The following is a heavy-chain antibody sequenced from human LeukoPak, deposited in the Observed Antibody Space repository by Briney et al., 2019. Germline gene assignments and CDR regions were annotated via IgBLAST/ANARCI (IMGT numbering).Heavy chain of an antibody. D-gene: IGHD1-26*01. Sequence: GESLQISCEGSGYSFSSYWIGWVRQMPGKGLEWMGIIYPGDSDTRYSPSFQGQVTISADKSISTAYLQWSSLKASDTAMYYCARALRGGSYYGDAFDIWGQGTMVTVSS. CDR3: ARALRGGSYYGDAFDI. V-gene: IGHV5-51*01. CDR1: GYSFSSYW. CDR2: IYPGDSDT. J-gene: IGHJ3*02.